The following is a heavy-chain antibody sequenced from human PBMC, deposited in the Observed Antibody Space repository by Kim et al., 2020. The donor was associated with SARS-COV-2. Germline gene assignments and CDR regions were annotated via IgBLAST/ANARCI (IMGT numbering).Heavy chain of an antibody. V-gene: IGHV3-73*01. D-gene: IGHD3-3*02. Sequence: GGSLRLSCAASGFSFSDSAMHWVRQASGKGLEWVGRIRSKANSYATTYSASVKGRVTISRDDSKNAAYLQMNSLKTEDTAVYYCTRGPGTALAFWDAYD. CDR3: TRGPGTALAFWDAYD. CDR2: IRSKANSYAT. CDR1: GFSFSDSA. J-gene: IGHJ3*02.